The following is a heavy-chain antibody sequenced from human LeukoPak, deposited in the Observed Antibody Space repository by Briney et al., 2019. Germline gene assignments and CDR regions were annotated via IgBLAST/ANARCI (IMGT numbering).Heavy chain of an antibody. V-gene: IGHV3-23*01. J-gene: IGHJ4*02. CDR3: AKGYCSGGSCCLDY. CDR1: GFTFSSYA. D-gene: IGHD2-15*01. CDR2: ISGSGGST. Sequence: PGASLRLSCAAPGFTFSSYAMSWVRQAPGKGLEWVSTISGSGGSTFYADSVKGRFTISRDNSQNTLYLQMNSLRAEDTAVYYCAKGYCSGGSCCLDYWGQGTLVTVSS.